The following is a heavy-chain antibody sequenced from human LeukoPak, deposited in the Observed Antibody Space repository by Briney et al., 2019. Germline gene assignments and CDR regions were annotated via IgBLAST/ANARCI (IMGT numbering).Heavy chain of an antibody. Sequence: PGRSLRLSCEASGFTFSNYGMHWVRQAPGEGVGWVAVISSDGTTKYYGDSVKGRFTVSRDSSKNTLYLDLNSLRAEDTAVYYCAKPYCRATRCYLYLYGMDVWGQGTTVIVSS. V-gene: IGHV3-30*18. CDR1: GFTFSNYG. CDR2: ISSDGTTK. D-gene: IGHD2-2*01. J-gene: IGHJ6*02. CDR3: AKPYCRATRCYLYLYGMDV.